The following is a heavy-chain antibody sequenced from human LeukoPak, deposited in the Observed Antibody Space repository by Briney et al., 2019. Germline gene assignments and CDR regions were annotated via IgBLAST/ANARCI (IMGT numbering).Heavy chain of an antibody. CDR3: ARLGVGATDAFDI. V-gene: IGHV1-46*01. J-gene: IGHJ3*02. CDR1: GYTFTSYY. CDR2: INPSGGST. D-gene: IGHD1-26*01. Sequence: GASVKVSCKASGYTFTSYYMHWVRQAPGQGLEWMGIINPSGGSTSYAQKFQGRVTMTRDMSTSTVYMELSSLRSEDTAVYYCARLGVGATDAFDIWGQGTMVTVSS.